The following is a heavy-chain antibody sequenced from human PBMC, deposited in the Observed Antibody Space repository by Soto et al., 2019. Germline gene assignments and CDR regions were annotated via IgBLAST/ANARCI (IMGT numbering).Heavy chain of an antibody. D-gene: IGHD2-2*01. J-gene: IGHJ6*02. Sequence: SETLSLTCTVSGGSISSYYWSWIRQPPGKGLEWIGYIYYSGSTNYNPSLKSRVTISVDTSKNQFSLKLGSVTAADTAVYYCAREGGPCSSTSCYDAGMDVWGQGTTVTVSS. CDR2: IYYSGST. V-gene: IGHV4-59*01. CDR1: GGSISSYY. CDR3: AREGGPCSSTSCYDAGMDV.